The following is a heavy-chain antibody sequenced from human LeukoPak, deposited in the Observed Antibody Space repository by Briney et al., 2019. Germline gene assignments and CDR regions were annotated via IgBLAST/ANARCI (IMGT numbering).Heavy chain of an antibody. J-gene: IGHJ4*02. Sequence: GRSLRLSCTASGFTFSKNDMHWVRQAPGKGLEWVSYISSSGSSIFSADSVKGRFTISRDNAKNSLYLQMNSLRVEDTALYYCARGPYSSSAGGFDYWGQGTLVTVSS. V-gene: IGHV3-48*03. D-gene: IGHD6-6*01. CDR3: ARGPYSSSAGGFDY. CDR2: ISSSGSSI. CDR1: GFTFSKND.